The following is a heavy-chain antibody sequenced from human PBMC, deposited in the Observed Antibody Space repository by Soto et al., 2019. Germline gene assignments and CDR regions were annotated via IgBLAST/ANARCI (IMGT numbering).Heavy chain of an antibody. V-gene: IGHV3-30-3*01. CDR2: ISYDGSHK. Sequence: RGSLRLFCTASGFTCSIYGIHWARQAPGKGLEWVAVISYDGSHKYYADAVKGRFTISRDNAKGSLFLQMNSMRDEETAVYYFARESRFLAWFSVDWFDPWGQGTLVT. CDR1: GFTCSIYG. J-gene: IGHJ5*02. CDR3: ARESRFLAWFSVDWFDP. D-gene: IGHD3-3*01.